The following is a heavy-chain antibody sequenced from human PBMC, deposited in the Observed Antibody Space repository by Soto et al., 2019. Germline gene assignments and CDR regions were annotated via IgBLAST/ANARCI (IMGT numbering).Heavy chain of an antibody. V-gene: IGHV4-39*01. CDR1: GVSISGSSYY. Sequence: SETLSLTCSVSGVSISGSSYYWGWIRQPPGKGLEWIGSIYYSGQTYYNPSLKSRVTISVDRSKNQFSLNLTSVTATDTAFYYCARHGSSWGQGILVTVSS. J-gene: IGHJ5*02. CDR2: IYYSGQT. CDR3: ARHGSS.